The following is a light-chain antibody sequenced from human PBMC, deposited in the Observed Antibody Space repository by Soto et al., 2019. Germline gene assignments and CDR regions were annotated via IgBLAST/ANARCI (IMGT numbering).Light chain of an antibody. J-gene: IGLJ1*01. CDR1: SSDVGNYNL. CDR2: EGS. CDR3: CSYADSTTYV. V-gene: IGLV2-23*01. Sequence: QSALTQPASVSGSPGQSITISCTGTSSDVGNYNLVSWYQQHPGNSPKLMICEGSKRPSGVSDRFSGSKSGNTASLTISGLQAEDEADYYCCSYADSTTYVFGTGTKLTVL.